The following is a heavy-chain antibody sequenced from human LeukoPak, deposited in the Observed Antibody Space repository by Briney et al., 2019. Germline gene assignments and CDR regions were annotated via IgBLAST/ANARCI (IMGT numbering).Heavy chain of an antibody. CDR2: TYYRSKWYN. J-gene: IGHJ4*02. V-gene: IGHV6-1*01. CDR1: GDSVSTNSVA. CDR3: ARELDGYNSKPLDY. Sequence: SQTLSLTCAISGDSVSTNSVAWNWIRQSPSRGLEWLGRTYYRSKWYNDYAGSVKSRITINPDTSKNKFSLQLKSVTPEDTAVYYCARELDGYNSKPLDYWGQGTLVTVSS. D-gene: IGHD5-24*01.